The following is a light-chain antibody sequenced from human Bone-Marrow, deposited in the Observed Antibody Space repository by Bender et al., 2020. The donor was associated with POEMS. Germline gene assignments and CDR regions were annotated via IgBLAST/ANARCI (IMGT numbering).Light chain of an antibody. V-gene: IGLV2-23*02. CDR1: SSDVGTYNL. J-gene: IGLJ3*02. CDR3: CSYVGRNIWV. Sequence: QSALTQPASVSGSPGQSITISCTGTSSDVGTYNLVSWYQRHPGKAPKVMIYEVSKGPSGVSNRFSGSKSGNTASLTISGLQAEDEADYYCCSYVGRNIWVFGGGTKLTVL. CDR2: EVS.